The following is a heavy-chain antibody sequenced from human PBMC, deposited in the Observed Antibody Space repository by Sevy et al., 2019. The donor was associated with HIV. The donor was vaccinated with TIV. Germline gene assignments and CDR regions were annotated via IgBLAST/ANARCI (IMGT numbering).Heavy chain of an antibody. CDR3: TRWKGLQSIFDY. Sequence: GGSLRLSCTTSGFTFGDYAMNWVRLAPGKGLEWVAFLKSKADGGTVDHAASVKGRFTISRDDSKSIAFLQMNDLTTEDTGVYYCTRWKGLQSIFDYWGQGALVTVSS. D-gene: IGHD1-1*01. CDR2: LKSKADGGTV. J-gene: IGHJ4*02. CDR1: GFTFGDYA. V-gene: IGHV3-49*04.